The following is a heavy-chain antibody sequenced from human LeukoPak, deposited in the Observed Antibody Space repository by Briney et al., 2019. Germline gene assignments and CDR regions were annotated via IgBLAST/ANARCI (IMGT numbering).Heavy chain of an antibody. J-gene: IGHJ4*02. CDR1: GFTFSTYA. V-gene: IGHV3-21*01. CDR2: IRRDSSDT. CDR3: ARGHFGVVLDH. D-gene: IGHD3-3*01. Sequence: GGSLRLSCVASGFTFSTYAMSWVRQAPGKGLEWVSSIRRDSSDTRYAGSVMGRFTISRDNARNSLYLQMNSLRAEDTAVYYCARGHFGVVLDHWGRGILVTVSS.